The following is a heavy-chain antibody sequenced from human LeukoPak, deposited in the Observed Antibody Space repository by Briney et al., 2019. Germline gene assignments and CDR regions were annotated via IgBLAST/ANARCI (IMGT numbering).Heavy chain of an antibody. D-gene: IGHD1-26*01. J-gene: IGHJ4*02. V-gene: IGHV3-23*01. CDR1: GFTFSSYA. CDR3: AKWPEGATPKFHY. CDR2: ISGSGGVT. Sequence: GGSLRLSCAASGFTFSSYAMSWVRQAPGKGLEWVSTISGSGGVTYYPDSVRGRFTISRDNSKNALHLQMDSLRAEDTAIYYCAKWPEGATPKFHYWGQGTLVTVSS.